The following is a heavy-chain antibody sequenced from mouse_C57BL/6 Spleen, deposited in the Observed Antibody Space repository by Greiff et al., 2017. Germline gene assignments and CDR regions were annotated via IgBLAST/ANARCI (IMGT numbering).Heavy chain of an antibody. D-gene: IGHD1-1*01. Sequence: VQLQQSGAELVRPGASVTLSCKASGYTFTDYEMHRVKQTPVHGLEWIGAIDPETGGTAYNQKFKGKAILTADKSSSTAYMELRSLTSEDSAVYYCTRSDYGSSYTSYFDYWGQGTTLTVSS. CDR2: IDPETGGT. CDR1: GYTFTDYE. V-gene: IGHV1-15*01. J-gene: IGHJ2*01. CDR3: TRSDYGSSYTSYFDY.